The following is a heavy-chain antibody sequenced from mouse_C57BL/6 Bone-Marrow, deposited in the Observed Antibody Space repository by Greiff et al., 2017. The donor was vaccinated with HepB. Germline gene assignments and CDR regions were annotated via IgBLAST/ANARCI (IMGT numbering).Heavy chain of an antibody. CDR1: GYTFTSYW. J-gene: IGHJ1*03. CDR3: ARISTTVVATKWYFDG. V-gene: IGHV1-74*01. Sequence: QVQLQQPGAELVKPGASVKVSCKASGYTFTSYWMHWVKQSPGQGLEWIGRIHPSDSDTNYNQKFKGKATLTVDTSSSTAYMQLSSLTSEDSAVYDCARISTTVVATKWYFDGWGTGTTVTVSS. D-gene: IGHD1-1*01. CDR2: IHPSDSDT.